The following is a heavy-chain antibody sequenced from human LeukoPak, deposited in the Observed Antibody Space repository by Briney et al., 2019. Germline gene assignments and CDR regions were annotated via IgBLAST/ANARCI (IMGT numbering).Heavy chain of an antibody. D-gene: IGHD2-2*02. J-gene: IGHJ5*02. CDR2: ISSSSSTI. V-gene: IGHV3-48*02. Sequence: SGGSLRLSCAASGFTFSSYSMNWVRQAPGKGLEWVSYISSSSSTIYYADSVKGRFTISRDNAKNSLYLQMNSLRDEDTAVYYCARSRYCSSTSCYRWFDPWGQGTLVTVSS. CDR3: ARSRYCSSTSCYRWFDP. CDR1: GFTFSSYS.